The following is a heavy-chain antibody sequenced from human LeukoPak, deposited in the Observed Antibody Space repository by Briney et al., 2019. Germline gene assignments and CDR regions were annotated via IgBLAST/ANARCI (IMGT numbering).Heavy chain of an antibody. J-gene: IGHJ5*02. D-gene: IGHD4-17*01. CDR3: ATYGDYPLDR. V-gene: IGHV3-53*01. Sequence: GGSLRLSCAASGFTVNNNYMSWVRQAPGKGLEWVSVIYSGGNTYYADSVKGRFTISRDNSKNTLDLQMNSLRADDTAVYYCATYGDYPLDRWGQGTVVTVSS. CDR2: IYSGGNT. CDR1: GFTVNNNY.